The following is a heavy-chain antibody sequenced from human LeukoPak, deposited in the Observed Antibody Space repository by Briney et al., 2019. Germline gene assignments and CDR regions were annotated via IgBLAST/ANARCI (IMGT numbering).Heavy chain of an antibody. Sequence: GGSLRLSCAVSGFTVSNNYVSWVRQAPGKGLEWVSVISSSDHTYYAESLKGRFTISRDNSKNTLSLQMNSLRVEDTAVYYCARGRSVPGTSSYYMDVWGKGTPVTISS. CDR3: ARGRSVPGTSSYYMDV. CDR2: ISSSDHT. J-gene: IGHJ6*03. D-gene: IGHD6-19*01. V-gene: IGHV3-66*01. CDR1: GFTVSNNY.